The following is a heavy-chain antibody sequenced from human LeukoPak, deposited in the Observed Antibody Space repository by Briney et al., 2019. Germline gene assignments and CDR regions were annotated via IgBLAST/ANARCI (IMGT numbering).Heavy chain of an antibody. CDR1: GYIFTSYS. Sequence: ASVKVSCKASGYIFTSYSISWVRQAPRQGLEWMGWISAYNGDTNYVQKFQGRVTMTTDTSTSTAYMELKSLRSDDTAVYYCAREEGAPIAAANIWGLGTKVTVSS. V-gene: IGHV1-18*01. J-gene: IGHJ3*02. CDR3: AREEGAPIAAANI. D-gene: IGHD6-13*01. CDR2: ISAYNGDT.